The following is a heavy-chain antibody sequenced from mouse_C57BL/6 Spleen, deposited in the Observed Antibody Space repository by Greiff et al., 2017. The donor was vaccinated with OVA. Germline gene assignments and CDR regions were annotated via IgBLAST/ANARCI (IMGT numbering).Heavy chain of an antibody. CDR3: ARRATAFDY. J-gene: IGHJ2*01. Sequence: EVKLVESGPELVKPGASVKIPCKASGYTFTDYNMDWVKQSHGKSLEWIGDINPNNGGTIYNQKFKGKATLTVDKSSSTAYMELRSLTSEDTAVYYCARRATAFDYWGQGTTLTVSS. CDR2: INPNNGGT. CDR1: GYTFTDYN. D-gene: IGHD1-2*01. V-gene: IGHV1-18*01.